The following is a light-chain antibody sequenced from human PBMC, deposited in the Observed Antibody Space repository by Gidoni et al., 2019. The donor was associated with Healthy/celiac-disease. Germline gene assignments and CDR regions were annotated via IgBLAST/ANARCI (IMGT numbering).Light chain of an antibody. CDR3: QQYDNLPLT. J-gene: IGKJ4*01. CDR2: DAS. V-gene: IGKV1-33*01. Sequence: DIQMTESPSSLSASVGDRVNITCQGSQDIGNYLNWYQQKPGKAPKLLIYDASNLETGVPSRFIGSGSVTDFTFTISSLQPEDIATYYCQQYDNLPLTFGGGTKVEIK. CDR1: QDIGNY.